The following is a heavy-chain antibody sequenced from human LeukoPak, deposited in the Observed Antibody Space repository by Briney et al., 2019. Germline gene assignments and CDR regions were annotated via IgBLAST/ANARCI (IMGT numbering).Heavy chain of an antibody. V-gene: IGHV4-39*01. Sequence: SETLSLTCSVSGDSIISGTSYWGWIRQTPGKGLEWMGSMYYTGHTAYHPSLKARLPLTEDTSKTRFSLNLNSVTAADTAFYYCARNYSNYFTFDWWGQGTLVIVSS. CDR1: GDSIISGTSY. D-gene: IGHD4-11*01. CDR3: ARNYSNYFTFDW. CDR2: MYYTGHT. J-gene: IGHJ5*01.